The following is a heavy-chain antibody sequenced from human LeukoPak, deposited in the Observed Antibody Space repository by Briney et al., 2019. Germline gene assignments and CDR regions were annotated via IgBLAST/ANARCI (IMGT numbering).Heavy chain of an antibody. CDR3: AKDRAAMVRGDAFDI. CDR2: INSDGSST. Sequence: GGSLRLSCAASGFTFSSYAMSWVRQAPGKGLVWVSRINSDGSSTSYADSVKGRFTISRDNAKNTLYLQMNSLRAEDTAVYYCAKDRAAMVRGDAFDIWGQGTMVTVSS. J-gene: IGHJ3*02. CDR1: GFTFSSYA. V-gene: IGHV3-74*01. D-gene: IGHD5-18*01.